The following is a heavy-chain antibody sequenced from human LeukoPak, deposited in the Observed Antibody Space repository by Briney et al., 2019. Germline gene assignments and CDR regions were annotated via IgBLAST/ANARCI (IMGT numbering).Heavy chain of an antibody. V-gene: IGHV3-33*01. Sequence: GGSLRLSCAASGFTFSSYGMHWVRQAPGKGLEWVAAIWYDGSNKYYADSVKGRFTISRDNSKNTLYLQMNSLRAEDTAVYYCARSTVTTPDYWGQGTLVTVSS. J-gene: IGHJ4*02. CDR3: ARSTVTTPDY. CDR2: IWYDGSNK. D-gene: IGHD4-17*01. CDR1: GFTFSSYG.